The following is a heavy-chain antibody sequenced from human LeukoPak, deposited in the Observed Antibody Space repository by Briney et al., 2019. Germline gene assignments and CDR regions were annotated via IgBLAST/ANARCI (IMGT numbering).Heavy chain of an antibody. CDR1: GFTFSSYA. CDR3: ATDYGSGGLDAFDI. Sequence: LRLSCAASGFTFSSYAMHWVRQAPGKGLEWVAVISYDGSNKYYADSVKGRFTISRDNSKNTLYLQMNSLRAEDTAVYYCATDYGSGGLDAFDIWGQGTMVTVSS. V-gene: IGHV3-30-3*01. J-gene: IGHJ3*02. D-gene: IGHD3-10*01. CDR2: ISYDGSNK.